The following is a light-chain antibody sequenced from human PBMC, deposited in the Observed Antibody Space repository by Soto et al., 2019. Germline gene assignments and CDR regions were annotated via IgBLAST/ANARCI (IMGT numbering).Light chain of an antibody. J-gene: IGLJ1*01. CDR3: SSYTSSSIYV. V-gene: IGLV2-23*01. Sequence: QSVLTQPASVSGSPGQSITVSCAETSSDVGGYNLVSWYQQHPGKAPKLIIYEGTERPSGISPRFSGSKSGNTASLTISGLQAEDEADYYCSSYTSSSIYVFGSGTKVTVL. CDR2: EGT. CDR1: SSDVGGYNL.